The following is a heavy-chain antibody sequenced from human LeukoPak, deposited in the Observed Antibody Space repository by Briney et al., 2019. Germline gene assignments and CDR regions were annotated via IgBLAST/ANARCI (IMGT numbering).Heavy chain of an antibody. J-gene: IGHJ4*02. D-gene: IGHD4-23*01. CDR1: GYSFTSYN. V-gene: IGHV1-46*01. CDR2: IKPSGGNT. Sequence: ASVKVSCKTSGYSFTSYNLHWVRQAPGQRLEWMGIIKPSGGNTNYAQKFQGRVTMTRDTSTSTVYMELSSLKSEDTAVYYCARGSGGNGLVDYWGQGTLVTVSS. CDR3: ARGSGGNGLVDY.